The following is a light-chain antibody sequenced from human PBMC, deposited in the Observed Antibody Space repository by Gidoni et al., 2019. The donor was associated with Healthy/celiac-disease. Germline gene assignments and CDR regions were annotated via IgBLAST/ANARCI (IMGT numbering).Light chain of an antibody. CDR2: QDS. CDR1: KLGDKY. Sequence: SYELTQPPSESVSPGQTASITCSGDKLGDKYACWYQQKPGQSPVLVIYQDSKRPSGIPERFSGSNSGNTATLTISGTQAMDEADYYCQAWDSSLWVFGGGTKLTVL. J-gene: IGLJ3*02. V-gene: IGLV3-1*01. CDR3: QAWDSSLWV.